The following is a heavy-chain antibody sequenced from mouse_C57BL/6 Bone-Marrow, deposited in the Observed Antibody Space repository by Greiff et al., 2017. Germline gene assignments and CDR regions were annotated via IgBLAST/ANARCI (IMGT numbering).Heavy chain of an antibody. D-gene: IGHD2-10*01. CDR1: GFNIKDYY. V-gene: IGHV14-2*01. Sequence: VQLKQSGAELVKPGASVKLSCTASGFNIKDYYMHWVKQRTEQGLEWIGRIDPEDGETKYAPKFQGKATITADPSSNTAYLQLSSLTSEDTAVYYCARSPTGEYYFDYWGQGTTLTVSS. CDR2: IDPEDGET. CDR3: ARSPTGEYYFDY. J-gene: IGHJ2*01.